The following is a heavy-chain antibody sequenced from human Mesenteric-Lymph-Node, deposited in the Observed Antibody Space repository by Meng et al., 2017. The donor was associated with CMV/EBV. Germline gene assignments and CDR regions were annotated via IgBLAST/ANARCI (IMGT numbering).Heavy chain of an antibody. CDR1: GYTFTSYG. D-gene: IGHD3-10*01. Sequence: CKASGYTFTSYGISWVRQAPGQGLEWMGWVNAYNGNTNYAQKLQGRVTMTTHTSTSTAYMDLRSLRSDDTAVYYCARGTRFGEPFDYWGQGTLVTVSS. V-gene: IGHV1-18*01. J-gene: IGHJ4*02. CDR3: ARGTRFGEPFDY. CDR2: VNAYNGNT.